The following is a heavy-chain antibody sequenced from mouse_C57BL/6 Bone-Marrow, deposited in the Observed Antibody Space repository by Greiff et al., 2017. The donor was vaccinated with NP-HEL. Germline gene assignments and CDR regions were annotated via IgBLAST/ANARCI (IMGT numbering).Heavy chain of an antibody. CDR1: GYTFTSYW. CDR2: IDPSDSYT. CDR3: ARNSPPAY. Sequence: VQLQQPGAELVMPGASVKLSCKASGYTFTSYWMHWVKQRPGQGLEWIGEIDPSDSYTNYNQKFKGKSTLTVDKSSSTAYMQLSSLTSEDSAVYYCARNSPPAYWGQGTLVTVSA. J-gene: IGHJ3*01. V-gene: IGHV1-69*01.